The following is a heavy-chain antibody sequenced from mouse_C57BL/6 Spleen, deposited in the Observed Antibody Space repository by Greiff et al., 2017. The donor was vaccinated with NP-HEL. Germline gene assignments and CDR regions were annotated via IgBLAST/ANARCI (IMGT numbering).Heavy chain of an antibody. V-gene: IGHV1-72*01. CDR2: IDPNSGGT. D-gene: IGHD4-1*01. Sequence: QVQLKQPGAELVKPGASVKLSCKASGYTFTSYWMHWVKQRPGRGLEWIGRIDPNSGGTKYNEKFKSKATLTVDKPSSTAYMQLSSLTSEDSAVYYCARSDWAPFAYWGQGTLVTVSA. J-gene: IGHJ3*01. CDR3: ARSDWAPFAY. CDR1: GYTFTSYW.